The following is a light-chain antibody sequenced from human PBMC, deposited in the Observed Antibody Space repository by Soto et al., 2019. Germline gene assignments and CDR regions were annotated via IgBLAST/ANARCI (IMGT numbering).Light chain of an antibody. V-gene: IGLV2-14*03. Sequence: QSALTQPASVSGSPGQSIAITWTGTSSDVGSSKYVSWYQHHPGKAPKLMIYDVSDRPSGISNRFSGSKSDNTASLTISGLRAEDEADYYCSSYTSSKTYVFGTGTKLTVL. CDR1: SSDVGSSKY. CDR2: DVS. CDR3: SSYTSSKTYV. J-gene: IGLJ1*01.